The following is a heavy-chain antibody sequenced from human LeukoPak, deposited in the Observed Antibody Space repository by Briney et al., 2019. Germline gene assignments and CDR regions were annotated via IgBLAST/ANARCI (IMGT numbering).Heavy chain of an antibody. V-gene: IGHV4-34*01. CDR3: ASVSGYEPSDAFDI. Sequence: SETLSLTCAVYGGSFSGYYWSWIRQPPGKGLEWIGEINHSGSTNYNPSLKSRVTISVDTSKNQFSLKLSSVTAADTAVYYCASVSGYEPSDAFDIWGQGTMVTVPS. J-gene: IGHJ3*02. CDR1: GGSFSGYY. D-gene: IGHD5-12*01. CDR2: INHSGST.